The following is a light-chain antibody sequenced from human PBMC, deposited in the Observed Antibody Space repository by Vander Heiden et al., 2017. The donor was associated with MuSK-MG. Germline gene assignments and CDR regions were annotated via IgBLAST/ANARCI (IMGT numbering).Light chain of an antibody. V-gene: IGKV1-27*01. J-gene: IGKJ3*01. CDR2: GAS. Sequence: DIQMTQSPSSLSASVRDRVTITCRASQGISNYLAWYQQKPGKVPKLLIYGASTLQSGVPSRCSCSGSGTDFTLTISSLQPEDVATYYCRKYNSAFLFGPGTKVDIK. CDR3: RKYNSAFL. CDR1: QGISNY.